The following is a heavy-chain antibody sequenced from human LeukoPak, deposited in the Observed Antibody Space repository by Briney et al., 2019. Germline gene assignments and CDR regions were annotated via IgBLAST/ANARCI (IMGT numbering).Heavy chain of an antibody. CDR1: GFTFSRYT. Sequence: GGSLRLSCVVSGFTFSRYTMKWVRQAPGKGLEWVSSISSSSSTIYYADSVKGRFTISRDNSKNTLYLQMNSLRAEDTAVYYCAKLTRIVVVIAIDYWGQGTLVTVSS. J-gene: IGHJ4*02. D-gene: IGHD2-21*01. CDR3: AKLTRIVVVIAIDY. CDR2: ISSSSSTI. V-gene: IGHV3-48*01.